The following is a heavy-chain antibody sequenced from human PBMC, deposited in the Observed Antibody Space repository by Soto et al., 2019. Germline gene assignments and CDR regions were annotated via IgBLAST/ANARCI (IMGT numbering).Heavy chain of an antibody. CDR1: GDSISSGAYY. V-gene: IGHV4-30-4*01. Sequence: QVQLQESGPGLVQPSQTLSLTCTVSGDSISSGAYYWSWIRQPPGKGLEWIGYIYHSGATYYNPSLESRVTMSVDTSKNQVSLRLSSVTAADTAVYYCARDVGYATVDCWGQGTLVTVSS. CDR3: ARDVGYATVDC. J-gene: IGHJ4*02. D-gene: IGHD2-15*01. CDR2: IYHSGAT.